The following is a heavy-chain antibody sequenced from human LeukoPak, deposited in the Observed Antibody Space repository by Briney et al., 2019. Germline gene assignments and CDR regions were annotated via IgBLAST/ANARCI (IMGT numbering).Heavy chain of an antibody. Sequence: VSVKVSCKASGYTFTGYYMHWVRQAPGQGLEWMGWINPNSGGTNYAQKFQGRVTMTRDTSISTAYMELSRLRSDDTAVYYCARVKHSSSSRAWFGPWGQRTLVTVSS. CDR1: GYTFTGYY. CDR3: ARVKHSSSSRAWFGP. D-gene: IGHD6-13*01. V-gene: IGHV1-2*02. CDR2: INPNSGGT. J-gene: IGHJ5*02.